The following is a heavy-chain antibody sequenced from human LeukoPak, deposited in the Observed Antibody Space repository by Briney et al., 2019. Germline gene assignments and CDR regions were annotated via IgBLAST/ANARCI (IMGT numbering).Heavy chain of an antibody. J-gene: IGHJ5*02. D-gene: IGHD4-17*01. CDR3: IVFGDSNH. CDR1: GFTFSSYS. Sequence: GGSLRLSRAASGFTFSSYSMNWVRQAPGKGLEWVSAIHTSGDTCYADSVKGRFTISRDTSKNTLYLQINSLRVEDTAVYYCIVFGDSNHWGQGTLVTVSS. CDR2: IHTSGDT. V-gene: IGHV3-53*01.